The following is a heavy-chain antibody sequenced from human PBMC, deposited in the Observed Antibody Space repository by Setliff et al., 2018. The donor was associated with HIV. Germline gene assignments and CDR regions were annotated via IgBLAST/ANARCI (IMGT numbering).Heavy chain of an antibody. V-gene: IGHV6-1*01. CDR3: AGGTWFDGLDS. Sequence: PSQTLSLTCVISGDSVSSTSGAWTWIRQSPSGGLEWLGRTYYRSEWKNDYAVSLKSRITVNADTSKNQFSLHLKSVTPEGSAVYYCAGGTWFDGLDSWSQGSLVTAPQ. CDR1: GDSVSSTSGA. D-gene: IGHD3-9*01. J-gene: IGHJ4*02. CDR2: TYYRSEWKN.